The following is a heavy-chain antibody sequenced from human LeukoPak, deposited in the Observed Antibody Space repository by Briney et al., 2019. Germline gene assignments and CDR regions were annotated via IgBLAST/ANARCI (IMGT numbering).Heavy chain of an antibody. J-gene: IGHJ4*02. V-gene: IGHV3-13*01. D-gene: IGHD5-12*01. Sequence: PGGSLRLSCAASGFTFSRYDMHWVRQATGKGLEWVSGIGTAGDTYYAGSVKGRFTISRDNAKNSLYLQMNSLRAEDTALYYCAKDFGRSAYDRPFDYWGQGTLVTVSS. CDR2: IGTAGDT. CDR3: AKDFGRSAYDRPFDY. CDR1: GFTFSRYD.